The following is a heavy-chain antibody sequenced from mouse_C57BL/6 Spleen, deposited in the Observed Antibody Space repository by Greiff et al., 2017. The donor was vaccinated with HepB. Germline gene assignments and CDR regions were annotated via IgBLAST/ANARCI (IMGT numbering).Heavy chain of an antibody. CDR2: IDPENGDT. D-gene: IGHD2-3*01. Sequence: EVQGVESGAELVRPGASVKLSCTASGFNIKDDYMHWVKQRPEQGLEWIGWIDPENGDTEYASKFQGKATITADTSSNTAYLQLSSLTSEDTAVYYCTTPLDDGYYFAYWGQGTLVTVSA. J-gene: IGHJ3*01. V-gene: IGHV14-4*01. CDR1: GFNIKDDY. CDR3: TTPLDDGYYFAY.